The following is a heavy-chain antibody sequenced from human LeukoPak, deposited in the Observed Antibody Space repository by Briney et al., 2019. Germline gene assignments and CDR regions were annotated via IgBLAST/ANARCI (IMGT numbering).Heavy chain of an antibody. CDR2: IKQDGSEK. CDR1: GFAFSSYW. D-gene: IGHD3-10*01. Sequence: PGGSLRLSCAASGFAFSSYWMSWLRQAPGKGLEWVANIKQDGSEKHYVDSVKGRFTISRDNSKNLLYLQMNSLGVEDTAVYYCANYYNSGPQGDYWGQGILVTVSS. J-gene: IGHJ4*02. CDR3: ANYYNSGPQGDY. V-gene: IGHV3-7*01.